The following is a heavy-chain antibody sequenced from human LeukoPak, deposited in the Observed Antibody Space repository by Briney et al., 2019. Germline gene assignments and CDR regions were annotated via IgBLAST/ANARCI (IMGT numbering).Heavy chain of an antibody. CDR1: GFTFSNAW. J-gene: IGHJ4*02. CDR2: IKSKTDGGTT. D-gene: IGHD2-2*01. V-gene: IGHV3-15*01. Sequence: PGGSLRLSCAASGFTFSNAWMSWVRQAPGKGLEWVGRIKSKTDGGTTDYAAPVKGRFTISRDDSKNTLYLQMNSLKTEDTAVYYCTSTTHGYCSSTSCYHFDYWGQGTLVTVSS. CDR3: TSTTHGYCSSTSCYHFDY.